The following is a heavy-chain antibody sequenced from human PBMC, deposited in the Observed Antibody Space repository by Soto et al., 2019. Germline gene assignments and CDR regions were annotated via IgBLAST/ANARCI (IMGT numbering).Heavy chain of an antibody. CDR3: ARDRGRRTVTTRTLYYFDY. D-gene: IGHD4-17*01. Sequence: QVQLVQSGAEVKKPGASVKVSCKASGYTFTGYYMHWVRQAPGQGLEWMGWINPNSGGTNYAQKFQGWVTMTRDTSISTAYMELSRLRSDDTAVYYCARDRGRRTVTTRTLYYFDYWGQGTLVTVSS. CDR2: INPNSGGT. CDR1: GYTFTGYY. V-gene: IGHV1-2*04. J-gene: IGHJ4*02.